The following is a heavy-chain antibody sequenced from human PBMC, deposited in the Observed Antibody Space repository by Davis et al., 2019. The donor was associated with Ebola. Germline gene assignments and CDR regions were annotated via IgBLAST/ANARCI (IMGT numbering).Heavy chain of an antibody. D-gene: IGHD3-16*01. Sequence: MPSETLSLTCTVSGGSISSYYWSWIRQPPGKGLEWIGYIYYSGSTNYNPSLKSRVTISVDTPRNQFSLTLNSVTAADTGVYFCATTDGGVTTPFDYWGQGTLATVSS. CDR3: ATTDGGVTTPFDY. CDR2: IYYSGST. V-gene: IGHV4-59*08. CDR1: GGSISSYY. J-gene: IGHJ4*02.